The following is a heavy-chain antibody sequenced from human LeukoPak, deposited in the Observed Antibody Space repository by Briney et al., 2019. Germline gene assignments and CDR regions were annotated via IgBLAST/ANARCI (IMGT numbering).Heavy chain of an antibody. D-gene: IGHD1-1*01. Sequence: GGSLRLSCAASGFIFSNYAITWIRQAPGKGLEWVSEISGSGESTYYGDSVKGRFTISRDNSKNTLYLQMNSLRAGDTAIYYCAREHWNFDYWGQGTLVTVSS. J-gene: IGHJ4*02. CDR1: GFIFSNYA. CDR2: ISGSGEST. V-gene: IGHV3-23*01. CDR3: AREHWNFDY.